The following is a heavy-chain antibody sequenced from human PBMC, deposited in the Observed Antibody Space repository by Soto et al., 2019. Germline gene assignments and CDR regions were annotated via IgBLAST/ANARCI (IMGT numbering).Heavy chain of an antibody. CDR1: GFNFSSYA. D-gene: IGHD6-13*01. CDR3: AREGMAAAGTTPHY. CDR2: ISYDGSKK. Sequence: QVQLVESGGGVVQPGRSLRLSCAASGFNFSSYAMHWVRQAPGKGLEWVAVISYDGSKKYYADSVKGRFTITRDNSKNTLYLQLISLGGEDTAVYYCAREGMAAAGTTPHYWGQGTLVTVSS. J-gene: IGHJ4*02. V-gene: IGHV3-30-3*01.